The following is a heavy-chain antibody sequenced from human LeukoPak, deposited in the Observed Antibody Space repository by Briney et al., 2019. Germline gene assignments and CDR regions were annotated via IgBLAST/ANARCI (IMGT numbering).Heavy chain of an antibody. V-gene: IGHV3-43*01. D-gene: IGHD3-10*01. Sequence: GGSLRLSCAASGFTFDDYAMHWVRQDPGKGLEWDALISWEGQTTYYADSVRGRFTISRDNSKNSLYLQMNSLRTEDTAFYYCTRDTDYGSATNYFDSWGQGTLVSVSS. CDR3: TRDTDYGSATNYFDS. J-gene: IGHJ4*02. CDR1: GFTFDDYA. CDR2: ISWEGQTT.